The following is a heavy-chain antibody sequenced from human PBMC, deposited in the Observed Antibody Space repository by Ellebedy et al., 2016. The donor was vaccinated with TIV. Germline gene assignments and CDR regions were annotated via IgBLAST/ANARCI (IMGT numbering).Heavy chain of an antibody. J-gene: IGHJ6*03. D-gene: IGHD6-6*01. CDR2: IYTSGST. V-gene: IGHV4-61*02. Sequence: SETLSLXXTVSGVSISSGSYYWSWIRQPAGKGLEWIGRIYTSGSTNYNPSLKSRVTMSVDTSKNQFSLKLSSVTAADTAVYYCARVGGVAARPGGYYYYYMDVWGKGTTVTVSS. CDR1: GVSISSGSYY. CDR3: ARVGGVAARPGGYYYYYMDV.